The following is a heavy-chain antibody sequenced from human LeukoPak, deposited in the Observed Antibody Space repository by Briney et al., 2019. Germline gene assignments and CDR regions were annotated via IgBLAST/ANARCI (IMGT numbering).Heavy chain of an antibody. Sequence: ASVKVSCKASGYTFTSYDINWVRQATGQGLEWMGWMNPNSGNTGYAQKFQGRVTMTRNTSISTAYMELSSLRSEDTAVYYCARGFSTMVRGVKSYYMDVWGKGTTVTISS. CDR3: ARGFSTMVRGVKSYYMDV. V-gene: IGHV1-8*01. CDR1: GYTFTSYD. D-gene: IGHD3-10*01. CDR2: MNPNSGNT. J-gene: IGHJ6*03.